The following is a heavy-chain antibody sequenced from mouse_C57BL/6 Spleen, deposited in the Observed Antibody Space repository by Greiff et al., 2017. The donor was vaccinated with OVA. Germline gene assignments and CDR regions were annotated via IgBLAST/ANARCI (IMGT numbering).Heavy chain of an antibody. CDR2: IWSGGST. J-gene: IGHJ4*01. D-gene: IGHD3-3*01. CDR1: GFSLTSYG. CDR3: ARTDPGRYYAMDY. Sequence: VQGVESGPGLVQPSQSLSITCTVSGFSLTSYGVHWVRQSPGTGLEWLGVIWSGGSTDYNAAFISRLSISKDNSKSQVFFKMNSLQADDTAIYYCARTDPGRYYAMDYWGQGTSVTVSS. V-gene: IGHV2-2*01.